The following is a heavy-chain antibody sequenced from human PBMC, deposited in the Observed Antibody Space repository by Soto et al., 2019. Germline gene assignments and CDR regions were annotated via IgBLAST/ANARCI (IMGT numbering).Heavy chain of an antibody. V-gene: IGHV3-11*05. Sequence: GGSLRLSCAASGFTVSDYYMSWIRQAPGKGLEWISYISRSSTYTKYADSVKGRFTISRDNAENSLYLQMNSLRAEDTAVYYCARDLGTGGVAAAAYWGQGTLVTVSS. J-gene: IGHJ4*02. CDR3: ARDLGTGGVAAAAY. CDR2: ISRSSTYT. D-gene: IGHD2-8*02. CDR1: GFTVSDYY.